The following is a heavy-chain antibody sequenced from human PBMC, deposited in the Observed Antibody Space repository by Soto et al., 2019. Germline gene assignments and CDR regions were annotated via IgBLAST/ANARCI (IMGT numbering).Heavy chain of an antibody. CDR2: IYHSGST. J-gene: IGHJ5*02. V-gene: IGHV4-61*01. CDR1: GGSVSSGSYY. Sequence: SETLSLTCTVSGGSVSSGSYYWSWIRQPPGKGLEWIGYIYHSGSTNYNPALKSRGTISVDTSKNQCSLKLSSVTEADTAVYYCARAGGAGDSSSWYWNWFDPWGKRTLVTVSS. CDR3: ARAGGAGDSSSWYWNWFDP. D-gene: IGHD6-13*01.